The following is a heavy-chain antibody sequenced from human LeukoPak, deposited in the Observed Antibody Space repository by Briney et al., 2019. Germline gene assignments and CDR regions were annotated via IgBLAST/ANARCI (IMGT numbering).Heavy chain of an antibody. CDR1: GGSFSGYY. V-gene: IGHV4-34*01. J-gene: IGHJ4*02. CDR3: ARRRTGLFDY. Sequence: PSETLSLTCAVYGGSFSGYYWSWIRQPPGKGLEWIGEINHSGSTNYNPSLKSRVTISVDTSKNQFSLKLSSVTAADTAVYYCARRRTGLFDYWGQGTLVTVSS. CDR2: INHSGST. D-gene: IGHD1-14*01.